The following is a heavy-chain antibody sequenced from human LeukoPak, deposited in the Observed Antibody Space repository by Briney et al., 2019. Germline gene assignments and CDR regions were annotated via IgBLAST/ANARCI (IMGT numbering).Heavy chain of an antibody. CDR2: ISGSGGST. CDR3: ARPVIAAAFDY. J-gene: IGHJ4*02. Sequence: GSLRLSCAASGFIFSNYGMNWVRQAPGKGLEWVSAISGSGGSTYYADSVKGRFTISRDNSKNTLYLQMNSLRAEDTAVYYCARPVIAAAFDYWGQGTLVTVSS. V-gene: IGHV3-23*01. CDR1: GFIFSNYG. D-gene: IGHD6-13*01.